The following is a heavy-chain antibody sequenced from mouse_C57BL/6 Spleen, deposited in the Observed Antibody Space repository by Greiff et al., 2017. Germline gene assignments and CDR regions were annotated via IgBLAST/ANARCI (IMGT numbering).Heavy chain of an antibody. CDR2: IYPGGGYT. CDR3: ARVRDGSYGDYFDY. D-gene: IGHD2-3*01. CDR1: GYTFTNYW. Sequence: QVQLKESGAELVRPGTSVKMSCKASGYTFTNYWIGWAKQRPGHGLEWIGDIYPGGGYTNYNEKFKGKATLTADKSSSTAYMQFSSLTSEDSAIYYCARVRDGSYGDYFDYWGQGTTLTVSS. V-gene: IGHV1-63*01. J-gene: IGHJ2*01.